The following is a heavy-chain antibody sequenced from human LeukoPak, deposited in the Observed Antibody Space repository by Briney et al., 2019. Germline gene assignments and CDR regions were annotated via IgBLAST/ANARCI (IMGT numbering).Heavy chain of an antibody. CDR2: IKSKTDGGTT. CDR1: RFTFSNAW. V-gene: IGHV3-15*01. D-gene: IGHD2-15*01. CDR3: TTEPKGYCSGGSCR. Sequence: KPGGSLRLSCAASRFTFSNAWMSWVRQAPGKGLEWVGRIKSKTDGGTTDYAAPVKGRFTISRDDSKNTLYLQMNSLKTEDTAVYYCTTEPKGYCSGGSCRWGQGTLVTVSS. J-gene: IGHJ4*02.